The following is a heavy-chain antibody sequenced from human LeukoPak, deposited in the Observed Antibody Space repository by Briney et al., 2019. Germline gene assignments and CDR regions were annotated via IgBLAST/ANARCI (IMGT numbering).Heavy chain of an antibody. D-gene: IGHD3-10*01. V-gene: IGHV4-59*01. CDR3: ARDEFERYYGSGSYYSGLGGWFDP. CDR1: GGSISSYY. J-gene: IGHJ5*02. CDR2: IYYSGST. Sequence: PSETLSLTCTVSGGSISSYYWSWIRQRPGKGLEWIGYIYYSGSTNYNPSLKSRVTISVDTSKNQFSLKLSSVTAADTAVYYCARDEFERYYGSGSYYSGLGGWFDPWGQGTLVTVSS.